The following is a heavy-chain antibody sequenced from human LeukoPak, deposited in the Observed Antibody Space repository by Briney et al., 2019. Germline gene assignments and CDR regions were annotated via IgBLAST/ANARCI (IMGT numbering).Heavy chain of an antibody. J-gene: IGHJ6*02. CDR1: GFTFSTYG. CDR3: ASCYGSGSHYYGMDV. V-gene: IGHV3-30*02. Sequence: GGSLRLSCAASGFTFSTYGMHWVRQAPGKGLEWVAFIRYDGSNKYYADSVKGRFTISRDNSKNTLYLQMNSLRAEDTAVYYCASCYGSGSHYYGMDVWGQGTTVTVSS. CDR2: IRYDGSNK. D-gene: IGHD3-10*01.